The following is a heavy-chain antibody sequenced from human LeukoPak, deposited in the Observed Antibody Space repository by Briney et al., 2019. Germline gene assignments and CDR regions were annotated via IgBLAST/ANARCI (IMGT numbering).Heavy chain of an antibody. CDR2: IYYTGST. J-gene: IGHJ6*02. CDR3: ARHRPICGGDCYAGANYYYYYDMDV. CDR1: GGSISTYY. D-gene: IGHD2-21*02. Sequence: SETLSLTCTVSGGSISTYYWSWIRQPPGKGLEWMGYIYYTGSTNYNPSLKSRVTISVDTSKNQFSLKLTSVTAADTAVYYCARHRPICGGDCYAGANYYYYYDMDVWGQGTTVTVSS. V-gene: IGHV4-59*08.